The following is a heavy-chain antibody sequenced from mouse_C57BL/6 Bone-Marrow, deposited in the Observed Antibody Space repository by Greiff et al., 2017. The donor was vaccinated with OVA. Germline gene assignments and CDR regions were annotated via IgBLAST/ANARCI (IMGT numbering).Heavy chain of an antibody. CDR1: GYTFTSYW. CDR2: IDPSDSYT. D-gene: IGHD1-1*01. Sequence: QVQLQQPGAELVKPGASVKLSCKASGYTFTSYWMQWVKQRPGQGLEWIGEIDPSDSYTNYNQKFKGKATLTVDTSSSTAYMQLSSLTSEDSAVYYCVFRYGSSSYYFDYWGQGTTLTVSS. CDR3: VFRYGSSSYYFDY. J-gene: IGHJ2*01. V-gene: IGHV1-50*01.